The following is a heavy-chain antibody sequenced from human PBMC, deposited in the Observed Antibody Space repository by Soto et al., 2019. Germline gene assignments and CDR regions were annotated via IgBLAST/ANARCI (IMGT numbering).Heavy chain of an antibody. J-gene: IGHJ5*02. CDR2: IYYSGST. CDR3: ARVEGYYDSSGYNWFDP. Sequence: SETLSLTCSVSGGSISSGDYYWTWIRQPPGKGLEWIGYIYYSGSTHYNPSLKSRLTISLDTSKNQFSLKLSSVTAADTAVYYCARVEGYYDSSGYNWFDPWGQGTLVTVSS. D-gene: IGHD3-22*01. CDR1: GGSISSGDYY. V-gene: IGHV4-30-4*01.